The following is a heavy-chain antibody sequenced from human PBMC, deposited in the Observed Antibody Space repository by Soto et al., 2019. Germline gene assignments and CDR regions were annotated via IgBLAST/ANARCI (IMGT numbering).Heavy chain of an antibody. D-gene: IGHD3-10*01. Sequence: SETLSLTCTVSGGSISSYYWSWIRQPPGKGLEWIGYIYYSGSTNYNPSLKSRVTISVDTSKNQFSLKLSSVTAADTAVYYCARDQRYYGSGSYYYYSGMDVWGQGTTVTVSS. J-gene: IGHJ6*02. CDR1: GGSISSYY. CDR2: IYYSGST. V-gene: IGHV4-59*01. CDR3: ARDQRYYGSGSYYYYSGMDV.